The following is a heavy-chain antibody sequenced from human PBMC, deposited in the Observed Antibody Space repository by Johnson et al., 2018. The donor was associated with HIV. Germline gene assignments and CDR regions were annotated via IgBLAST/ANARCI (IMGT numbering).Heavy chain of an antibody. CDR2: INWNGGSK. CDR3: AREVFGITGAFDI. Sequence: VQLVESGGGAVQPGRSPRLSCIVSGFTFSSYGIHWVRQAPGKGLEWVSGINWNGGSKGYADSVKGRFTISRDNAKNSLYLQMNSLRAEDTALYYCAREVFGITGAFDIWGQGTMVTVSS. J-gene: IGHJ3*02. D-gene: IGHD3-16*01. V-gene: IGHV3-20*04. CDR1: GFTFSSYG.